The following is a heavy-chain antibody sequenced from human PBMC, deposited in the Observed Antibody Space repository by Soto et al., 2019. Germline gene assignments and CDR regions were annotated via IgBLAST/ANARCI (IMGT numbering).Heavy chain of an antibody. D-gene: IGHD1-1*01. J-gene: IGHJ4*02. CDR3: TRGPRPTSTGTGAF. Sequence: PGWSLRLSWAASVFTFSMYWMHWVRQVPGKGPEWVSRINDDGISTNYADSVKGRFTISRDNAKNTLYLQMNALRVEDTGVYYYTRGPRPTSTGTGAFWGQGTLVTVSS. V-gene: IGHV3-74*01. CDR2: INDDGIST. CDR1: VFTFSMYW.